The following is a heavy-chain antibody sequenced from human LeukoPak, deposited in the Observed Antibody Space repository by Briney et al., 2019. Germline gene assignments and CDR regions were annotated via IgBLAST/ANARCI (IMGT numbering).Heavy chain of an antibody. D-gene: IGHD2-2*01. CDR3: AKDPGHRVVNPSSFDY. Sequence: GGSLRLSCAASGFTFSSYGMHWVRQAPGKGLEWVAFIRYDGSNKYYADSVKGRFTISRDNSKNTLYLQMNSLRAEDTAVYYCAKDPGHRVVNPSSFDYWGQGTLVTVSS. CDR2: IRYDGSNK. J-gene: IGHJ4*02. CDR1: GFTFSSYG. V-gene: IGHV3-30*02.